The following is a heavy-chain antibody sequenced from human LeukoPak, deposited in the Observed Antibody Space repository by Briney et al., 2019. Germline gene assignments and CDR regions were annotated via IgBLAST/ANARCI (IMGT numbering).Heavy chain of an antibody. D-gene: IGHD6-13*01. CDR3: ARVPYSSSWYSDPYFWFDP. Sequence: SQTLSLTCAISGDSVSSNSAAWNWIRQSPSRGLEWLGRTHYRSKWYNDYAVSVKSRITINPDTSKNQFSLQLNSVTPEDTAVYYCARVPYSSSWYSDPYFWFDPWGQGTLVTVSS. CDR2: THYRSKWYN. CDR1: GDSVSSNSAA. J-gene: IGHJ5*02. V-gene: IGHV6-1*01.